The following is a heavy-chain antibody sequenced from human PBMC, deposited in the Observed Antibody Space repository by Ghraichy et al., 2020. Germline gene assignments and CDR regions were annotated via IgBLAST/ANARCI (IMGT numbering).Heavy chain of an antibody. CDR2: IYYSGST. J-gene: IGHJ4*02. CDR3: ARRRAIDITIFGVVINHYFDY. CDR1: GGSISSYY. V-gene: IGHV4-59*08. Sequence: SETLSLTCTVSGGSISSYYWSWIRQPPGKGLEWIGYIYYSGSTNYNPSLKSRVTISVDTSKNQFSLKLSSVTAADTAVYYCARRRAIDITIFGVVINHYFDYWGQGTLVTVSS. D-gene: IGHD3-3*01.